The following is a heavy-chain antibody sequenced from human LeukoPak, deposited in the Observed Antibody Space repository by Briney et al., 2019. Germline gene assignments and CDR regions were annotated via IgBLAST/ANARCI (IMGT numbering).Heavy chain of an antibody. CDR3: ARQGYYDFWSGYYTAGPYYMDV. Sequence: VASVKVSCKASGYTFTSYGISWVRQAPGQGLEWMGWISAFNGETNYAQKLQGRVTMTTDTSTRTAYMELRSLRSDDTAVYYCARQGYYDFWSGYYTAGPYYMDVWGKGTTVTVSS. CDR1: GYTFTSYG. D-gene: IGHD3-3*01. CDR2: ISAFNGET. J-gene: IGHJ6*03. V-gene: IGHV1-18*01.